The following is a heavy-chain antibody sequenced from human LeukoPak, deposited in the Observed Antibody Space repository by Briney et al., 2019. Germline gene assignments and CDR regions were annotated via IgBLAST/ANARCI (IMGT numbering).Heavy chain of an antibody. D-gene: IGHD3-16*02. J-gene: IGHJ5*02. CDR1: GYTFTSYY. V-gene: IGHV1-46*01. CDR3: ARGGGYYDYVWGSYRHNWFDP. CDR2: INPSGGST. Sequence: ASVKVSCKASGYTFTSYYMHWVRQAPGQGLEWMGIINPSGGSTSYAQKFQGRVTMTRDTSTSTVYREVSSLRSEDTAVYYCARGGGYYDYVWGSYRHNWFDPWGQGTLVTVSS.